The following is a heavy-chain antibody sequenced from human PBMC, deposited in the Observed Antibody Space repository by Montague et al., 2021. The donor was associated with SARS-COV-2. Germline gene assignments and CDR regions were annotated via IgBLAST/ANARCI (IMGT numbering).Heavy chain of an antibody. D-gene: IGHD3-22*01. CDR2: IYYTGNT. Sequence: SETLSLTCAVYGGSFSGYYWAWIRQPPGKGLEWIGSIYYTGNTYYNPSLRSRVTISVVTSKNHFTLKLSSGTAAETAVYYCARLKRYFDSSGSPSAFDFWGQGTKVTVSS. V-gene: IGHV4-39*02. J-gene: IGHJ3*01. CDR1: GGSFSGYY. CDR3: ARLKRYFDSSGSPSAFDF.